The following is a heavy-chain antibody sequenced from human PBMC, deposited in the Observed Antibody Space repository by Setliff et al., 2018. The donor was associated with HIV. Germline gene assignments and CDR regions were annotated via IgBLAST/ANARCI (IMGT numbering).Heavy chain of an antibody. CDR1: GSTFISYG. J-gene: IGHJ4*02. D-gene: IGHD1-26*01. CDR2: ISTYNGNT. Sequence: ASVKVSCKTSGSTFISYGVTWVRQVPGQGLEWVGWISTYNGNTNYAQKFQGRVTMTTDTSTSAAYLELRSLRSDDTAIYYCARVRTYSDFYYPAPIPSYYFDFWGQGTLVTVSS. V-gene: IGHV1-18*01. CDR3: ARVRTYSDFYYPAPIPSYYFDF.